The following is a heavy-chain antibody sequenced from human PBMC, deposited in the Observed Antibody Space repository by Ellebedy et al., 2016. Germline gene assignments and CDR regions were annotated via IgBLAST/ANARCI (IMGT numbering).Heavy chain of an antibody. CDR1: GGSIISGGYS. CDR2: IYHSGRT. V-gene: IGHV4-30-2*01. CDR3: ARGSTVLDGGHSGFDY. Sequence: SQTLSFTCXVSGGSIISGGYSWSWIRQPPGRGLEWIGYIYHSGRTLYNPSLKTRVIMSVDTSKNHFSLHLSSVTAADTAVYYCARGSTVLDGGHSGFDYWGQGTLVTVSS. J-gene: IGHJ4*02. D-gene: IGHD4-23*01.